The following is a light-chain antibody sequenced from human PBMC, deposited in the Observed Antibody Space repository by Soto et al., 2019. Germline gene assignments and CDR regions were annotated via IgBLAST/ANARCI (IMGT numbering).Light chain of an antibody. J-gene: IGLJ1*01. V-gene: IGLV2-14*01. CDR1: SSDVGGYNY. CDR2: EVS. CDR3: ISYTSSDTLV. Sequence: QSALTQPASDSGSPGQSITISCTGTSSDVGGYNYVSWYQQHPGKAPKLVIYEVSNRPSGVSNRFSGSKSGNAASLTISGLQAEDEADYYCISYTSSDTLVFGTGTKLTVL.